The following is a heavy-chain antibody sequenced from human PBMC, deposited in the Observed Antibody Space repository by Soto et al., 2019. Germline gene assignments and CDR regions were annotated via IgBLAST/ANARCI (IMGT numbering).Heavy chain of an antibody. CDR1: GFTFSRYW. CDR3: AKEEKLWFGGPHYFDY. D-gene: IGHD3-10*01. CDR2: IDSDGTST. V-gene: IGHV3-74*01. Sequence: GGSLRLSCAASGFTFSRYWMHWVRQAPGKGLVWVSRIDSDGTSTSYADSVKGRFTISRDNSKNTLYLQMNSLRAEDTAVYYCAKEEKLWFGGPHYFDYWGQGTLVTVSS. J-gene: IGHJ4*02.